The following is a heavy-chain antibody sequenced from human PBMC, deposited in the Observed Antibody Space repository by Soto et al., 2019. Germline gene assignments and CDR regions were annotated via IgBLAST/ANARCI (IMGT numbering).Heavy chain of an antibody. CDR2: MNPNSGNT. V-gene: IGHV1-8*01. D-gene: IGHD4-17*01. J-gene: IGHJ5*02. Sequence: ASVKVSCKASGYTFTSYDINWVRQATGQGLEWMGWMNPNSGNTGYAQKFQGRVTMTRNTSISTAYMELSSLRSEDTAVYYCARGPLYGDYVSVGWFDPWGQGTLVTVSS. CDR3: ARGPLYGDYVSVGWFDP. CDR1: GYTFTSYD.